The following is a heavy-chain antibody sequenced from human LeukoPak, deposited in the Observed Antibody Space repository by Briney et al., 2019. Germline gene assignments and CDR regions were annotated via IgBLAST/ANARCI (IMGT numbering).Heavy chain of an antibody. CDR1: GYRFTSYY. CDR2: ISPNGGGT. V-gene: IGHV1-46*01. CDR3: ARDPISSNWPRGHFFDP. J-gene: IGHJ5*02. Sequence: ASVKIFCKASGYRFTSYYVNWVRQAPGEGLEWMGIISPNGGGTTYTGQFQGRVTMTRDTSTSTVYMELSSLRPDDTAVYYCARDPISSNWPRGHFFDPWGQGTLVTVSS. D-gene: IGHD6-13*01.